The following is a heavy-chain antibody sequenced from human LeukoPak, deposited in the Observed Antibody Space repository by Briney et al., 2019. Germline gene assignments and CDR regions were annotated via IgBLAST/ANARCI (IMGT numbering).Heavy chain of an antibody. V-gene: IGHV3-30*02. CDR1: GFTFSSYG. CDR2: IRYDGSNK. Sequence: PGGSLRLSCAASGFTFSSYGMHWVRQAPGKGLEWVAFIRYDGSNKYYADSVKGRFTISRDNSKNTLYLQMNSLRAEDTAVYYCAKERPPQVFFYYRGQGTLVNVSS. CDR3: AKERPPQVFFYY. J-gene: IGHJ4*02.